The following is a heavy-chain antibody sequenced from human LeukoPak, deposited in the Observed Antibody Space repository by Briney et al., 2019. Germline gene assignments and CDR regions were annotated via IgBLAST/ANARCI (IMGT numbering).Heavy chain of an antibody. J-gene: IGHJ4*02. D-gene: IGHD2-2*01. CDR2: ISSNGGNT. V-gene: IGHV3-64*01. CDR1: GFTFSSYA. Sequence: GGSLRLSCAASGFTFSSYAMHWVRQAPGKGLEYVSAISSNGGNTYYANSVKGRFTISRDNSRNTLYLQMGSLRAEDMAVYYCARVACSSTSCYYYFDYWGQGTLVTVSS. CDR3: ARVACSSTSCYYYFDY.